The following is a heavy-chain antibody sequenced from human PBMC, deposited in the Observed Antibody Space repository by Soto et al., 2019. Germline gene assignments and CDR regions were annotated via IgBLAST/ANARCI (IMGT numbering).Heavy chain of an antibody. CDR3: AAGYNNSLFDP. Sequence: QVQLQESGPGLVKPSETLSLTCTVSGGSVSSGSFYWSWIRQPPGMGLEWIGFVYYIGRTNYNPSLKSRVAISVDTSKNQFSLKLSSVTAADTAVYYCAAGYNNSLFDPWGQGTLVTVSS. J-gene: IGHJ5*02. CDR2: VYYIGRT. V-gene: IGHV4-61*01. D-gene: IGHD5-12*01. CDR1: GGSVSSGSFY.